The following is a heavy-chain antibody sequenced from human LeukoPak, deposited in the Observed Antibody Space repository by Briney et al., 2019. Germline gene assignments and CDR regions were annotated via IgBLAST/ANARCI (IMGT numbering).Heavy chain of an antibody. D-gene: IGHD3-22*01. V-gene: IGHV3-9*01. CDR3: AKVYYYDSSGYQEGYWYFDL. Sequence: GRSLRLSCAASGFTFDDYAMHWVRHAPGKGLEWVSGISWNSGSIGYADSVKGRFTISRDNAKNSLYLQMNSLRAEDTALYYCAKVYYYDSSGYQEGYWYFDLWGRGTLVTVSS. J-gene: IGHJ2*01. CDR1: GFTFDDYA. CDR2: ISWNSGSI.